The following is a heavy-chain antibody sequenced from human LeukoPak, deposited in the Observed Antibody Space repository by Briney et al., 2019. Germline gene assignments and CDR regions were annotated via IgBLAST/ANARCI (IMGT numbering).Heavy chain of an antibody. V-gene: IGHV3-23*01. Sequence: GGSLRLSCAASGFTFSSYAMSWVRQAPGKGLEWVSAISGSGGGTYYADSVKGRFTISRDNSKNTLYLQMNSLRAEDTAVYYCAKDRGSSSGWYFWAFDYWGQGTLVTVSS. CDR3: AKDRGSSSGWYFWAFDY. J-gene: IGHJ4*02. CDR1: GFTFSSYA. CDR2: ISGSGGGT. D-gene: IGHD6-19*01.